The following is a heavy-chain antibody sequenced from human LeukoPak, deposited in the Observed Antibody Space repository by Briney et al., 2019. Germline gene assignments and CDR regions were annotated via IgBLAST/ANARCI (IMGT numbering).Heavy chain of an antibody. Sequence: GGSLRLSCAASGFTFSSYAMSWVRQAPGKGLEWVSSITGSGDGTYYADSVEGRFTISRDNSKNTLFLQMNSLSAEDAAVYFCAKIIPATAYWGQGTLVTVSS. D-gene: IGHD6-13*01. CDR3: AKIIPATAY. CDR2: ITGSGDGT. CDR1: GFTFSSYA. V-gene: IGHV3-23*01. J-gene: IGHJ4*02.